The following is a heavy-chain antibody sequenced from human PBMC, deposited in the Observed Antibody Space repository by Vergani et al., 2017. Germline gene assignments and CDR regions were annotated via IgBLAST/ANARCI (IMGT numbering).Heavy chain of an antibody. D-gene: IGHD1-26*01. CDR3: AKGHSGQIGSPHDYYFDY. CDR1: EFTFSNYA. J-gene: IGHJ4*02. CDR2: IRSDGGSE. V-gene: IGHV3-30*02. Sequence: VQLLESGGGLVQPGGSLRLTCAASEFTFSNYAMNWVRQAPGKGLEWVSFIRSDGGSEMYADSVRGRFTISRDNSKNTVSLEMLSLRTEDTAVYYCAKGHSGQIGSPHDYYFDYWGQGTLVTVSS.